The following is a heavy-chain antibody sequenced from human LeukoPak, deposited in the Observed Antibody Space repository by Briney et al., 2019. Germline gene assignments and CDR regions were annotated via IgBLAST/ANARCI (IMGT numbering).Heavy chain of an antibody. V-gene: IGHV4-39*01. CDR3: AGLDCSSTSCYPGY. CDR1: GGSISSSSYY. CDR2: IYYSGST. J-gene: IGHJ4*02. D-gene: IGHD2-2*01. Sequence: SETLSLTCTVSGGSISSSSYYWGWIRQPPGKGLEWIGSIYYSGSTYYNPSLKSRVTISVDTSKNQFSLKLSSVTAADTAVYYCAGLDCSSTSCYPGYWGQGTLVTVSS.